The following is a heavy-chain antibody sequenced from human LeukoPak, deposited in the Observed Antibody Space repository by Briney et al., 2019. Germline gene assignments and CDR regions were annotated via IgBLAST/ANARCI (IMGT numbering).Heavy chain of an antibody. J-gene: IGHJ3*02. D-gene: IGHD5-24*01. CDR2: VYTSGST. Sequence: SETLSLTCNVSGGSIHSFYWNWLRQPAGRGLEWIGRVYTSGSTNYNPSLKSRVTISVDTSKNQFSLKLSSVTAADTAVYYCARAGLEMALGAFDIWGQGTMVTVSS. CDR1: GGSIHSFY. CDR3: ARAGLEMALGAFDI. V-gene: IGHV4-4*07.